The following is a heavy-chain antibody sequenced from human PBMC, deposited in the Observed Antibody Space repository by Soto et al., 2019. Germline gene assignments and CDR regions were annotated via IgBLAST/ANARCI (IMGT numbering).Heavy chain of an antibody. V-gene: IGHV1-3*01. CDR2: INAGNGNT. D-gene: IGHD3-22*01. CDR3: AAVDYYDSSGYYHDY. CDR1: GYTFTSYA. J-gene: IGHJ4*02. Sequence: ASVKVSCKASGYTFTSYAMHWVRQAPGQRLEWMGWINAGNGNTKYSQKFQGRVTITRDTSTSTAYMELSSLRSEDTAVYYCAAVDYYDSSGYYHDYWGQGTLVTVSS.